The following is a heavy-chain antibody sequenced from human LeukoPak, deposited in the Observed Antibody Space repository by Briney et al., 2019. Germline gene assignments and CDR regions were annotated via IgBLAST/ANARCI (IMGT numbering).Heavy chain of an antibody. CDR1: GGSISSYY. V-gene: IGHV4-59*01. Sequence: SETLSLTCTVSGGSISSYYWSWIRQPPGKGLGWIGYIYYSGSTNYNPSLKSRVTISVDTSKNQFSLKLSSVTAADTAVYYCARDRGYDYVWGSYRYDYWGQGTLVTVSS. CDR3: ARDRGYDYVWGSYRYDY. D-gene: IGHD3-16*02. J-gene: IGHJ4*02. CDR2: IYYSGST.